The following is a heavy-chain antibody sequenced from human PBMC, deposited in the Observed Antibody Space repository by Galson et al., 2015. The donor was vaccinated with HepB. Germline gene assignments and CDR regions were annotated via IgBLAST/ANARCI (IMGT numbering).Heavy chain of an antibody. CDR2: TYYRSKWYN. CDR3: ARVGDSSSWYHDAFDI. D-gene: IGHD6-13*01. J-gene: IGHJ3*02. V-gene: IGHV6-1*01. Sequence: CAISGDSVSSNSAAWNWIRQSPSRGLEWLGRTYYRSKWYNDYAVSVKSRITINPDTSKNQFSLQLNSVTPEDTAVYYCARVGDSSSWYHDAFDIWGQGTMVTVSP. CDR1: GDSVSSNSAA.